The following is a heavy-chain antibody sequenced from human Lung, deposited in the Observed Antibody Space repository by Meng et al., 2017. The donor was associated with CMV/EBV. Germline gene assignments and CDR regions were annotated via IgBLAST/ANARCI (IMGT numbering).Heavy chain of an antibody. CDR2: INHSGST. V-gene: IGHV4-34*01. J-gene: IGHJ3*02. CDR3: ARLRFLEWLPLDAFDI. CDR1: GGSFSGYY. D-gene: IGHD3-3*01. Sequence: GSLRLSCAVYGGSFSGYYWSWIRQPPGKGLEWIGEINHSGSTNYNPSLKSRVTISVDTSKNQFSLKLSSVTAADTAVYYCARLRFLEWLPLDAFDIWGQGTMVXVSS.